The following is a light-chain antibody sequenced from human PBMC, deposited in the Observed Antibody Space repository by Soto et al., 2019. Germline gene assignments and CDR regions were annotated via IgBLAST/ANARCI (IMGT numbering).Light chain of an antibody. J-gene: IGLJ2*01. CDR1: SSDVGGYNF. V-gene: IGLV2-14*03. CDR3: NSYTSSSTLV. Sequence: QSALTQPASVSGSPGQSITISCTGTSSDVGGYNFVSWYQQHPGKVPKLMLYNVYDRPSGISHRFSGSRSGNTASLTISGLLAEDEAHYYCNSYTSSSTLVFGGGIQLTVL. CDR2: NVY.